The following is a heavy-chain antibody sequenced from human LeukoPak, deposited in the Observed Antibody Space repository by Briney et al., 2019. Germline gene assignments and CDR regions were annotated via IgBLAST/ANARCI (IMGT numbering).Heavy chain of an antibody. J-gene: IGHJ6*03. CDR2: FSNGGGTT. CDR1: GCTFSSYE. D-gene: IGHD3-16*01. Sequence: GGLLRSSCASSGCTFSSYEMSWGRKAPGKVLGWLSYFSNGGGTTYYADSVKGGFTTSRDNAKIARSRWRNSLRAEDTAIYYCARGSLGFGYYMAVWGKGTTVTVSS. V-gene: IGHV3-48*03. CDR3: ARGSLGFGYYMAV.